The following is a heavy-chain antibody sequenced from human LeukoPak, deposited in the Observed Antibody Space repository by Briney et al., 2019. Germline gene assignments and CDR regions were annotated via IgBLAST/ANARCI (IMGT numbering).Heavy chain of an antibody. V-gene: IGHV4-39*07. CDR2: IYYSGST. Sequence: SETLSLTCTVSGGSISGSTYYWGWIRQPPGKGLEWIGSIYYSGSTYYNPSLKSRVTISVDTSKNQFSLNLSSVTAADTAVYYCARGGYCSSTSCLGFDYWGQGTLVTVSS. CDR3: ARGGYCSSTSCLGFDY. CDR1: GGSISGSTYY. D-gene: IGHD2-2*01. J-gene: IGHJ4*02.